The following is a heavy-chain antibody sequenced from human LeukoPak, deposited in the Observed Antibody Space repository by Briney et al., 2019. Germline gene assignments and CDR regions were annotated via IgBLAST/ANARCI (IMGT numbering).Heavy chain of an antibody. J-gene: IGHJ5*02. CDR3: ARRYGDYRVWFDP. CDR2: IYYSGST. Sequence: SETLSLTCTVSGGSISSYYWSWIRQPPGKGLEWIGYIYYSGSTNYNPSLKSRVTISVDTSKNQFSLKLSSVTAADTAVYYCARRYGDYRVWFDPWGQGTLVTVSS. V-gene: IGHV4-59*08. D-gene: IGHD4-17*01. CDR1: GGSISSYY.